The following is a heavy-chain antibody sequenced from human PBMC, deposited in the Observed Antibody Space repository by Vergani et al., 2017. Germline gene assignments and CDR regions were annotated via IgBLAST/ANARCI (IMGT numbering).Heavy chain of an antibody. D-gene: IGHD3-22*01. CDR3: ARDKGMYYYDSSGYLRLWYFDL. CDR2: IIPIFGTA. CDR1: GGTFSSYA. Sequence: QVQLVQSGAEVKKPGSSVKVSCKASGGTFSSYAISWVRQAPGQGLEWMGGIIPIFGTANYAQKLQGRVTMTTDTSTSTAYMELRSLRSDDTAVYYCARDKGMYYYDSSGYLRLWYFDLWGRGTLVTVSS. J-gene: IGHJ2*01. V-gene: IGHV1-69*06.